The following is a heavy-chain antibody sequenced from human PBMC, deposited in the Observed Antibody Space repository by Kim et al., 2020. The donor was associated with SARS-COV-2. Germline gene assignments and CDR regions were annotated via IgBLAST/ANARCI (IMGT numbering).Heavy chain of an antibody. CDR3: TTAGTLGYCSSTSCYYYYGMDV. D-gene: IGHD2-2*01. Sequence: GGSLRLSCAASGFTFSNAWMSWVRQAPGKGLEWVGRIKSKTDGGTTDYAAPVKGRFTISRDDSKNTLYLQMNSLKTEDTAVYYCTTAGTLGYCSSTSCYYYYGMDVWGQGTTVTVSS. V-gene: IGHV3-15*01. CDR1: GFTFSNAW. CDR2: IKSKTDGGTT. J-gene: IGHJ6*02.